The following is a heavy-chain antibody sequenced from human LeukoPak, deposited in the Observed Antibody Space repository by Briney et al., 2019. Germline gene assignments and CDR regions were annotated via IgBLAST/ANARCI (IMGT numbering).Heavy chain of an antibody. V-gene: IGHV3-30*02. CDR1: GFTFSSYG. D-gene: IGHD3-10*01. Sequence: GGSLRLSCAASGFTFSSYGLHWVRQAPGKGLEWVAFTLYDGINTYYADSVKGRFTISRDNSKNTMYLQMDSLRDDDTAVYYCAKIPPVYYTGSVSFADYWGQGTLVTVSS. CDR2: TLYDGINT. J-gene: IGHJ4*02. CDR3: AKIPPVYYTGSVSFADY.